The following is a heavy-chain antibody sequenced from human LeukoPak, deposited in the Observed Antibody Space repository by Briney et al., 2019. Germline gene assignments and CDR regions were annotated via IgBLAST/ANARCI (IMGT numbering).Heavy chain of an antibody. J-gene: IGHJ5*02. CDR3: ARDHWSHYYGSGGENYFDP. Sequence: ASVKVSCKASGYSFTMYGISWVRQAPGQGLEWMGWISGFNAYTNYAQKLQGRVTMTTDTSTSTAYMEVRGPRSDDTAVYYCARDHWSHYYGSGGENYFDPWGQGTLVTVSS. V-gene: IGHV1-18*01. CDR1: GYSFTMYG. CDR2: ISGFNAYT. D-gene: IGHD3-10*01.